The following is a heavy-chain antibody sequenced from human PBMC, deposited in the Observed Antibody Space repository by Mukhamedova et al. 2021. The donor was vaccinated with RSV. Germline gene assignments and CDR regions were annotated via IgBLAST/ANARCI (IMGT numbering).Heavy chain of an antibody. D-gene: IGHD3-22*01. J-gene: IGHJ6*03. Sequence: VKGRFTISRDNAKNSLYLQMNSLRAEDTAIYYCARWIVSGSIHYMDVWGQGTTVTVSS. V-gene: IGHV3-48*03. CDR3: ARWIVSGSIHYMDV.